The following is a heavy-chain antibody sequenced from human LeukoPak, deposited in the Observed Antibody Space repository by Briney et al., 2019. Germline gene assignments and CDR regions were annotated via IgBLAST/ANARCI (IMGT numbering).Heavy chain of an antibody. Sequence: GGSLRLSCAASGFTFSSYSMNWVRQAPGKGLEWVSAISGSGGSTYYADSVKGRFTISRDNSKNTLYLQMNSLRAEDTAVYYCAKGAVAGNYYGMDVWGQGTTVTVSS. CDR3: AKGAVAGNYYGMDV. D-gene: IGHD6-19*01. V-gene: IGHV3-23*01. J-gene: IGHJ6*02. CDR2: ISGSGGST. CDR1: GFTFSSYS.